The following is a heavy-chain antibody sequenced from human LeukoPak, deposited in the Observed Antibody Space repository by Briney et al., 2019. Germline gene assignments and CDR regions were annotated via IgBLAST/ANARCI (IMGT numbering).Heavy chain of an antibody. CDR1: GGSISSGSYY. CDR2: IYTSGST. D-gene: IGHD1-26*01. V-gene: IGHV4-61*02. CDR3: ARVAGATGFDY. J-gene: IGHJ4*02. Sequence: PSETLSLTCTVSGGSISSGSYYWSWIRQPAGKGLEWIGRIYTSGSTNYNPSLKSRVTISVDTSKNQFSLKLSSVTAADTAVYYCARVAGATGFDYWGQGTLVTVSS.